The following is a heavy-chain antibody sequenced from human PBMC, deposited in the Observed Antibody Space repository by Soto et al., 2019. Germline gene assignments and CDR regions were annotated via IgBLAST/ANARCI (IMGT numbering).Heavy chain of an antibody. V-gene: IGHV4-31*03. CDR1: GGSISSGGYY. D-gene: IGHD6-13*01. Sequence: QVQLQESGPGLVKPSQTLSLTCTVSGGSISSGGYYWSWIRQHPGKGLEWIGYIYYSGSTYYNPSIKTRVTISVDTSKNQFSLKLSSVTAADTAVYYCARGSDSSSWYRSWYFDLWGRGTLVTVSS. J-gene: IGHJ2*01. CDR2: IYYSGST. CDR3: ARGSDSSSWYRSWYFDL.